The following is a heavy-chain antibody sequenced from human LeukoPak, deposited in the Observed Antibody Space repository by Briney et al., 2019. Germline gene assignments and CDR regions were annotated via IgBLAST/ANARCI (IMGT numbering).Heavy chain of an antibody. CDR1: GFAFSSYW. D-gene: IGHD6-19*01. CDR3: ARGTATMAGIDF. V-gene: IGHV3-74*01. J-gene: IGHJ4*02. CDR2: VNTDGAST. Sequence: PGGSLRLSCAASGFAFSSYWMFWVRQAPGKGLLWISQVNTDGASTTYGDSAKGRFTISRDNAKNSLFLQMNSLRVGDTATYYCARGTATMAGIDFWGQGTLVTVSS.